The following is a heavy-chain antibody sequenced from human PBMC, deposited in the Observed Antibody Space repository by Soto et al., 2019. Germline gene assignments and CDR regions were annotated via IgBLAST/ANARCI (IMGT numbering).Heavy chain of an antibody. CDR1: GFTFSNYI. Sequence: GSLRLSCAASGFTFSNYIINWVRQAPGKGLEWVSSISSSSTYIYYADSVKGRFTISRDNAKNSLYLQMNSLRAEDTAVYYCERDGGYSSSSVTLDYWGQGTLVTVSS. D-gene: IGHD6-6*01. CDR2: ISSSSTYI. J-gene: IGHJ4*02. V-gene: IGHV3-21*01. CDR3: ERDGGYSSSSVTLDY.